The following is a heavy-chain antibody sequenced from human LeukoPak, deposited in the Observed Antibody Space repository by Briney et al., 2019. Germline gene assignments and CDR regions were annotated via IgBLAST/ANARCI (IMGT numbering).Heavy chain of an antibody. Sequence: SVTVSCKASGGTFSSYAISWVRQAPGQGLEWMGGIIPIFGTANYAQKFQGRVTITTDESTSTAYMELSSLRSEDTAVYYCAREGILTGYYDYWGRGTLVTVSS. CDR1: GGTFSSYA. V-gene: IGHV1-69*05. J-gene: IGHJ4*02. CDR3: AREGILTGYYDY. CDR2: IIPIFGTA. D-gene: IGHD3-9*01.